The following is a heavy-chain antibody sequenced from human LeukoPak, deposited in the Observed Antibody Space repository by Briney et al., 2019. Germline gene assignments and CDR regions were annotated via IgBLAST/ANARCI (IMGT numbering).Heavy chain of an antibody. Sequence: SVKVSCKASGGTFSSYAISWVRQAPGQGLEWMGRIIPILGIANYAQKFQGRVTITADKSTSTAYMELSSLRAEDSAVYFCAREGVNDASGSYYYFDYWGQGTLVTVSS. V-gene: IGHV1-69*04. CDR2: IIPILGIA. CDR3: AREGVNDASGSYYYFDY. J-gene: IGHJ4*02. D-gene: IGHD3-10*01. CDR1: GGTFSSYA.